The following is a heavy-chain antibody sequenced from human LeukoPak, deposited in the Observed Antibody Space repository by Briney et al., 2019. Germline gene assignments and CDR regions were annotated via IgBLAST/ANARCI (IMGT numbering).Heavy chain of an antibody. CDR3: ASLWWESPEDHAFDI. Sequence: ASVKVSCKASGYTFTSYGISWVRQAPGQGLEWMGWISAYNGNTNYAQKLQGRVTMTTDTSTSTAYMELRSLRSDDTAVYYCASLWWESPEDHAFDIWGQGTMVTVSS. D-gene: IGHD1-26*01. V-gene: IGHV1-18*01. J-gene: IGHJ3*02. CDR2: ISAYNGNT. CDR1: GYTFTSYG.